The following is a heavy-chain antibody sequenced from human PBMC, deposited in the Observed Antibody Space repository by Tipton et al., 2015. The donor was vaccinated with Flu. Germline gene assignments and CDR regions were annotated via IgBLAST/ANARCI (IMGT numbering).Heavy chain of an antibody. V-gene: IGHV3-9*01. CDR3: VKDFGASGWDWYFEL. Sequence: SLRLSCAASGFTFDDYAMHWVRQAPGKGLQWVSGINWNSGSIAYADSVKGRFTISRDNAKNSLYLQMNSLRPEDTALYYCVKDFGASGWDWYFELWGRGTQVTVSS. CDR2: INWNSGSI. D-gene: IGHD6-19*01. CDR1: GFTFDDYA. J-gene: IGHJ2*01.